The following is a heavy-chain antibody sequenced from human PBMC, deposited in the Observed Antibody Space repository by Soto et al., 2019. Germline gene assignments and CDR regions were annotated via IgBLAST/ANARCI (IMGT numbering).Heavy chain of an antibody. D-gene: IGHD5-18*01. Sequence: PSETLSLTCTVSGGSISSYYWSWIRQPPGKGLECIGYIYYSGSTKYNPSLKSRVTISADTSKNQFSLKLSSVTAADTAVYYCARAYSYGYGLYFDYWGQGTLVTVSS. CDR3: ARAYSYGYGLYFDY. V-gene: IGHV4-59*08. J-gene: IGHJ4*02. CDR1: GGSISSYY. CDR2: IYYSGST.